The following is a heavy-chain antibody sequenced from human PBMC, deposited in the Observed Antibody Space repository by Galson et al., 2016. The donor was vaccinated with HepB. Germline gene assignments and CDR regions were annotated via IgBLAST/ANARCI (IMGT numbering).Heavy chain of an antibody. CDR2: IYYSGST. V-gene: IGHV4-39*01. D-gene: IGHD6-13*01. Sequence: SETLSLTCNVSGASISSSSYYWGWIRQPPGKGLEWIGSIYYSGSTYYTPSLESRVTISMDTSKDQLPLKLTSVTAADTAVYYCARRSSWHNYYDYWGQGILVTVSS. J-gene: IGHJ4*02. CDR3: ARRSSWHNYYDY. CDR1: GASISSSSYY.